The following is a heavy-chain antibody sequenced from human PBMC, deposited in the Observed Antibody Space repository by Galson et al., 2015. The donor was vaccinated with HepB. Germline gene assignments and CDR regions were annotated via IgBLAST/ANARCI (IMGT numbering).Heavy chain of an antibody. CDR3: ARQGDMEDMVRGVRAVDY. Sequence: QSGAEVKKPGESLKISCKGSGYSFTSYWTGWVRQMPGKGLEWMGIIYPGDSDTRYSPSFQGQVTISADKSISTAYLQWSSLKASDTAMYYCARQGDMEDMVRGVRAVDYWGQGTLVTVSS. CDR2: IYPGDSDT. CDR1: GYSFTSYW. J-gene: IGHJ4*02. D-gene: IGHD3-10*01. V-gene: IGHV5-51*01.